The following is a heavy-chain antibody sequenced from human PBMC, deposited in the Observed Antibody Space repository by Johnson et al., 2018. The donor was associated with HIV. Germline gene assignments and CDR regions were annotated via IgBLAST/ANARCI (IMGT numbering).Heavy chain of an antibody. V-gene: IGHV3-11*04. CDR1: GFTFSDYY. CDR2: ISSSGTTI. CDR3: ARVRGGRENAFDI. Sequence: QVQLVESGGGLVKPGGSLRLSCVASGFTFSDYYMGWIRQAPGKGLEWVSYISSSGTTIYSADSVQGRFTTSRDNSKNTLHLQMNSLSAEDTAVYYCARVRGGRENAFDIWGQGTMVTVSS. J-gene: IGHJ3*02. D-gene: IGHD1-26*01.